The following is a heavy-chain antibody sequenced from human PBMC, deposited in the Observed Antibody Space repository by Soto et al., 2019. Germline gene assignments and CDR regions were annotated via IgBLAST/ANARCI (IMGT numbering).Heavy chain of an antibody. V-gene: IGHV3-33*01. D-gene: IGHD3-22*01. CDR2: IWYDGSNK. CDR1: GFTLSSYG. CDR3: SRGVVSGYQDV. J-gene: IGHJ6*02. Sequence: PGRSLRLSCAACGFTLSSYGMHWVRQAPGKGLEWVAVIWYDGSNKYYADSVKGRFTISRDNSKNTLYLQMNSLRAEDTAVSYCSRGVVSGYQDVWGQGITVTV.